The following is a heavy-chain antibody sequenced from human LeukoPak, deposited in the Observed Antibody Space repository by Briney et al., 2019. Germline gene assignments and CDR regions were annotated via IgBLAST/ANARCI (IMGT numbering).Heavy chain of an antibody. V-gene: IGHV3-11*05. CDR2: VSSGGDIT. Sequence: GGSLRLSCAASGFTFSDYYISWIRQAPGKGLEWLSIVSSGGDITTYADSVKGRFTISRDNAKNSVYLQMNSLRAEDTALYYCAKDRAIFVHYFDGWGQGTLVTVSS. CDR1: GFTFSDYY. D-gene: IGHD3-9*01. J-gene: IGHJ4*02. CDR3: AKDRAIFVHYFDG.